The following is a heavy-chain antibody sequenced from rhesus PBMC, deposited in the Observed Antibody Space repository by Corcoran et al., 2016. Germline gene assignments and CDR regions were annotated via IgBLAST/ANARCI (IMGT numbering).Heavy chain of an antibody. J-gene: IGHJ4*01. D-gene: IGHD6-13*01. CDR3: ARGGGGRIAAGLHY. CDR2: IRSGGST. Sequence: QVQLQQWGEGLVKPSETLSLTCAVYGGSISSNYWSWIRQPPGKVLEWIGRIRSGGSTNYNPSPKSRGTISIDTSKNQFSLKLSSGTAADTAVYYCARGGGGRIAAGLHYWGQGVLVTVSS. CDR1: GGSISSNY. V-gene: IGHV4-160*01.